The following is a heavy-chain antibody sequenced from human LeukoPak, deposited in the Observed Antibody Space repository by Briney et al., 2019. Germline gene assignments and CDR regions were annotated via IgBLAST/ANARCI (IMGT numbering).Heavy chain of an antibody. CDR2: INHSGST. D-gene: IGHD2-2*01. V-gene: IGHV4-34*01. Sequence: KPSETLSLTCAVYGGSFSGYYWSWIRQPPGKGLEWIGEINHSGSTNYNPSLKSRVTISVDTSKNQFSLKLSSVTAADTAVYYCARVIVVVPAAMFGWFDPWGQGTLVTVSS. CDR3: ARVIVVVPAAMFGWFDP. CDR1: GGSFSGYY. J-gene: IGHJ5*02.